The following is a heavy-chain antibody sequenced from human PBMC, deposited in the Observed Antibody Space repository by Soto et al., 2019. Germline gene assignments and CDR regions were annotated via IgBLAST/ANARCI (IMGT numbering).Heavy chain of an antibody. Sequence: SESLSLTFTVSGGSISSGGYYWSVIRQHPVKRLQGIGYIYYSGSTYYNPSLKSRVTISVDTSKNQFSLKLSSVTAADTAVYYCARAHSSSTSCYTDSAGVGAFDIWGQGKIVTVS. J-gene: IGHJ3*02. CDR2: IYYSGST. D-gene: IGHD2-2*02. V-gene: IGHV4-31*03. CDR3: ARAHSSSTSCYTDSAGVGAFDI. CDR1: GGSISSGGYY.